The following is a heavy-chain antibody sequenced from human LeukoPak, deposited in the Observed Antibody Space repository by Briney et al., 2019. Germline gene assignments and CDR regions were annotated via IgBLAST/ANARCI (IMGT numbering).Heavy chain of an antibody. CDR1: GYTFTSYD. Sequence: ASVKVSCKASGYTFTSYDINRVRQATGQGLEWMGWMNPNSGNTGYAQKFQGRVTMTRNTSISTAYMELSSLRSEDTAVYYCARDSARERGLWFDPWGQGTLVTVSS. CDR2: MNPNSGNT. CDR3: ARDSARERGLWFDP. J-gene: IGHJ5*02. D-gene: IGHD2-21*01. V-gene: IGHV1-8*01.